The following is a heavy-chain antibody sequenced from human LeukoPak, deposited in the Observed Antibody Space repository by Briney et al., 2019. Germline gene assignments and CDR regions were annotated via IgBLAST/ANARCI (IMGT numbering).Heavy chain of an antibody. CDR2: INPSGGST. J-gene: IGHJ4*02. CDR3: AREISGSSGSPGVDY. V-gene: IGHV1-46*01. CDR1: GYTFTSYY. D-gene: IGHD3-22*01. Sequence: GASVKVSCKASGYTFTSYYMHWVRQAPGQGLEWMGIINPSGGSTSYAQKFQGRVTMTRDMSTSTVYMELSSLRSEDTAVYYCAREISGSSGSPGVDYWGQGTLVTVSS.